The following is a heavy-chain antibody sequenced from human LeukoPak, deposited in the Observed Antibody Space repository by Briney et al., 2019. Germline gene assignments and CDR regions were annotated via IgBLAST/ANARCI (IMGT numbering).Heavy chain of an antibody. CDR1: GGSISTYY. D-gene: IGHD3-3*01. J-gene: IGHJ4*02. V-gene: IGHV4-59*12. Sequence: PSETLSLTCTVTGGSISTYYWSWIRQSPGKGLEWIGYVYYVGSTSYNPSLVGRVTISVDTSKNQFSLKLSSVTAADTAVYYCARGAYYDFWSGPFDYWGQGTLVTVSS. CDR2: VYYVGST. CDR3: ARGAYYDFWSGPFDY.